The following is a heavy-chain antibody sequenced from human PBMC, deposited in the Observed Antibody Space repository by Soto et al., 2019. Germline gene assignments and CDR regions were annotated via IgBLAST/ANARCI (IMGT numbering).Heavy chain of an antibody. V-gene: IGHV3-23*01. Sequence: EVQLLDSGGGLVQPGGSLRLSCAASGFTFSSSAMSWVRQAPGKGLEWVSAVSGSGGTTYYADSVRGRFTISRDNSKHTLYLQMNSMRAEDTAIYFSARRTLDTTVTSGWCHDLDPWGQGTVVTVTS. D-gene: IGHD2-2*01. CDR3: ARRTLDTTVTSGWCHDLDP. J-gene: IGHJ5*02. CDR1: GFTFSSSA. CDR2: VSGSGGTT.